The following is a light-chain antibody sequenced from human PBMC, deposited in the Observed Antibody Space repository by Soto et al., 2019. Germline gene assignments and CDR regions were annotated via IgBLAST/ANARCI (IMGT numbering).Light chain of an antibody. J-gene: IGLJ2*01. Sequence: QSVLTQPPSVSGAPGQRVTISCTGSSSNIGAGYDVHWYQQLPGTAPKLLIYANSNRPSGVPDRFSGSKSGTSASLAITGLQAEDEADYYCQSYDSRLSGWVFGGGTQLTVL. CDR2: ANS. V-gene: IGLV1-40*01. CDR1: SSNIGAGYD. CDR3: QSYDSRLSGWV.